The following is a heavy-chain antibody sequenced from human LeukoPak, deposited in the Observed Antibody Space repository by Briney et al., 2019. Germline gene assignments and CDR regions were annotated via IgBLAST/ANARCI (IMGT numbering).Heavy chain of an antibody. J-gene: IGHJ4*02. D-gene: IGHD3-22*01. CDR1: GFNFNNYN. Sequence: GGSLRLSCVASGFNFNNYNMNWVRQAPGKGLEWVSYITLSSSTIYYADSVKGRFTISRDNAKNTLYLQMNSLRAEDTAVYYCANHYYDSSAQDYWGQGTLVTVSS. CDR2: ITLSSSTI. CDR3: ANHYYDSSAQDY. V-gene: IGHV3-48*01.